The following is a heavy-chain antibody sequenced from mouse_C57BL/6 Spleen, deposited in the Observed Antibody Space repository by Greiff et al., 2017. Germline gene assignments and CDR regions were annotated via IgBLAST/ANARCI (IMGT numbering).Heavy chain of an antibody. CDR3: AREGYGGFDY. CDR1: GFTFSDYY. J-gene: IGHJ2*01. V-gene: IGHV5-16*01. CDR2: INYDGSST. Sequence: DVKLVESEGGLVQPGSSMKLSCTASGFTFSDYYMAWVRQVPEKGLEWVANINYDGSSTYYLDSLKSRFIISRDNAKNILYLQMSSLKSEDTATYYCAREGYGGFDYWGQGTTLTVSS. D-gene: IGHD3-1*01.